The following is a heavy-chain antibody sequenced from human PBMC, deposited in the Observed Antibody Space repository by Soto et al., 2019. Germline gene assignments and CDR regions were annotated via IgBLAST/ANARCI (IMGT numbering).Heavy chain of an antibody. CDR1: GGSFSGYY. CDR2: INHSGST. CDR3: ARGRRSSGGIVVVPAAPYYFDY. J-gene: IGHJ4*02. V-gene: IGHV4-34*01. D-gene: IGHD2-2*01. Sequence: PSETLSLTCAVYGGSFSGYYWSSIRQPPGKGLEWIGEINHSGSTNYNPSLKSRVTISVDTSKNQFSLKLSSVTAADTAVYYCARGRRSSGGIVVVPAAPYYFDYWGQGTLVTVSS.